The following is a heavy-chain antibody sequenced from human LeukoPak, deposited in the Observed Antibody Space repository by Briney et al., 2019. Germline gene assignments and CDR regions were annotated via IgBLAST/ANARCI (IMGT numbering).Heavy chain of an antibody. CDR3: ARHRRSANNWFDP. CDR1: GYSFTSYW. CDR2: IYPGDSDT. V-gene: IGHV5-51*01. J-gene: IGHJ5*02. D-gene: IGHD4-17*01. Sequence: GESLKISXKGSGYSFTSYWIGWVRQMPGKGLEWMGIIYPGDSDTRYSPSFQGQVTISADKSISTAYLQWSSLKASDTAMYYCARHRRSANNWFDPWGQGTLVTVSS.